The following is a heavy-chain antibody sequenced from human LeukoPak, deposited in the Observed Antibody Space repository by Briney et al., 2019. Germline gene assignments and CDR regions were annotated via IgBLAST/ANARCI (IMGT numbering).Heavy chain of an antibody. CDR1: GGSISSSSYY. D-gene: IGHD4/OR15-4a*01. V-gene: IGHV4-39*01. CDR3: ARHISDYDFDY. Sequence: SETLSLTCTVSGGSISSSSYYWGWIRQPPGKGLEWIGSIYYSGSTYYNPSLKSRVTISVDTSKNQFSLKLSSVTAADTAVYYCARHISDYDFDYWGQGTLVTVSS. CDR2: IYYSGST. J-gene: IGHJ4*02.